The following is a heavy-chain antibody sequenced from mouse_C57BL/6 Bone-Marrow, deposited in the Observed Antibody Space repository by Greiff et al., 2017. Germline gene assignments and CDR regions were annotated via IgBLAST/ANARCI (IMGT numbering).Heavy chain of an antibody. Sequence: VQLQQPGAELVRPGSSVKLSCKASGYTFTSYWMDWVKQRPGQGLEWIGNIYPSDSETHYNQKFKDKATLTVDKSSSTAYMQLSSLTSEDSAVYYCARKFGHYYGSSYPFAYWGQGTLVTVSA. CDR2: IYPSDSET. CDR1: GYTFTSYW. D-gene: IGHD1-1*01. CDR3: ARKFGHYYGSSYPFAY. J-gene: IGHJ3*01. V-gene: IGHV1-61*01.